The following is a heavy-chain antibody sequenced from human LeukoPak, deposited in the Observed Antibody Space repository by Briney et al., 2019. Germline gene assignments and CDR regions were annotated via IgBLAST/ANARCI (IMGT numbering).Heavy chain of an antibody. Sequence: GASVKVSCKASGYTFSSYGISWVRQAPGQGLEWMGWISAYNGNTNYRQKLQGRVTMTTDTSTSTAYMDLRSLRSDDTAIYYCARDSPDGSGTYYNDSPDYWRQGTLVTVSS. CDR1: GYTFSSYG. CDR2: ISAYNGNT. D-gene: IGHD3-10*01. V-gene: IGHV1-18*01. J-gene: IGHJ4*02. CDR3: ARDSPDGSGTYYNDSPDY.